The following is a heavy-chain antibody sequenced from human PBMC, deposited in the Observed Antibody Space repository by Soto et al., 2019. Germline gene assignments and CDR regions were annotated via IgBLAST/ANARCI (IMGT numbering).Heavy chain of an antibody. V-gene: IGHV4-39*02. Sequence: QLQLQESGPGLVKPSETLSLTCTVSGGSISYSYYFWAWIRQPPGEGLEWIGSIDNSGTTYYTPSLKSRVTISADTSKNHFSLTLSSVTAADTAVYYCASLGRDVVRRDYWGQGTLVTVSS. CDR2: IDNSGTT. D-gene: IGHD3-10*01. CDR1: GGSISYSYYF. J-gene: IGHJ4*02. CDR3: ASLGRDVVRRDY.